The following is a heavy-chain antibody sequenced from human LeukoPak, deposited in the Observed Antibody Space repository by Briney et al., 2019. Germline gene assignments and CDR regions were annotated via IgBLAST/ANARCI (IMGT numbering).Heavy chain of an antibody. Sequence: SETLSLTCTVSGGSISGYYWSWIRQPPGKGLEWIGYIYYSGSTNYNPSLKSRVTISVDTSKNQFSLKLSSVTAADTAVYYCARTGGNVQLGGWFDPWGQGTLVTVSS. D-gene: IGHD2-8*02. V-gene: IGHV4-59*08. CDR3: ARTGGNVQLGGWFDP. CDR1: GGSISGYY. J-gene: IGHJ5*02. CDR2: IYYSGST.